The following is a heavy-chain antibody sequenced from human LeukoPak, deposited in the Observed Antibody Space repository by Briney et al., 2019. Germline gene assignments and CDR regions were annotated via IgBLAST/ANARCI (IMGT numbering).Heavy chain of an antibody. V-gene: IGHV4-34*01. J-gene: IGHJ4*02. CDR3: ARAGTGDRSAVFDY. CDR1: GGSFSGYY. D-gene: IGHD7-27*01. Sequence: SETLSLTCTVSGGSFSGYYWNWIRQPPGKGLEWMGEINHNGYTNYNPSLESRVTISVDTSKNQFSLKVYSLTAADTAVYFCARAGTGDRSAVFDYWGEEILVTVSS. CDR2: INHNGYT.